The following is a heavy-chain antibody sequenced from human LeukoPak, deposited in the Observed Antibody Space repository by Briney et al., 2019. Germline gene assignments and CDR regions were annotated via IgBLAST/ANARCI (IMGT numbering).Heavy chain of an antibody. CDR2: INHSGST. V-gene: IGHV4-34*01. J-gene: IGHJ6*02. Sequence: SETLSLTCAVYGGSFSGYYWSWIRQPPGKGLEWIGEINHSGSTNYNPSLKSRVTISVDTSKNQFSLKLSSVTAADTAVYYCASCPGLVAATPGPVYYYGMDVWGQGTTVTVSS. CDR3: ASCPGLVAATPGPVYYYGMDV. D-gene: IGHD2-15*01. CDR1: GGSFSGYY.